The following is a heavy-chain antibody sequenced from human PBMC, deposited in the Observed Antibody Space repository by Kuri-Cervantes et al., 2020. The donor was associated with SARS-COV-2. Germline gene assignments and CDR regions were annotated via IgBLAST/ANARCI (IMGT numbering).Heavy chain of an antibody. V-gene: IGHV4-4*07. CDR1: GGSISSYY. D-gene: IGHD2-8*01. CDR2: IYTSGST. J-gene: IGHJ4*02. CDR3: AREGLMGTMDY. Sequence: SETLSLTCTVSGGSISSYYWSWIRQPAGKGLEWIGRIYTSGSTYYNPSLKSRVTISVDTSKNQFSLKLSSVTAADTAVYYCAREGLMGTMDYWGQGTLVTVSS.